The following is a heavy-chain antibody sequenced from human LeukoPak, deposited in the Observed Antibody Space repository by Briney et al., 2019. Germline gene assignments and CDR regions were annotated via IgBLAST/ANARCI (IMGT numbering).Heavy chain of an antibody. J-gene: IGHJ4*02. D-gene: IGHD2-15*01. CDR2: IKQDGSEK. Sequence: GGSLRLSCAASGFTFSSYWMSWVRQAPGKGLEWVANIKQDGSEKYYVDSVKGRFTVSRDNAKNSLYLQMNSLAVEDTAVYYCAREYCSGGTCYLPGYWGQGTLVTVSS. CDR1: GFTFSSYW. V-gene: IGHV3-7*01. CDR3: AREYCSGGTCYLPGY.